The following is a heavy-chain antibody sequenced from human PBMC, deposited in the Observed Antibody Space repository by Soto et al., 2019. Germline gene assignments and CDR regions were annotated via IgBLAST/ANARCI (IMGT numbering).Heavy chain of an antibody. CDR1: GFSFTGYY. V-gene: IGHV1-2*02. D-gene: IGHD6-6*01. CDR2: INAHSGGT. Sequence: GASVKVSCKASGFSFTGYYIHSMRQAPGQGLEWMGWINAHSGGTEYAQKFQGRVTLTRDTSIATAYLTLTSLTSDDTALYYCAKDLTRQLAYWLDPWGQGTQVTVSS. J-gene: IGHJ5*02. CDR3: AKDLTRQLAYWLDP.